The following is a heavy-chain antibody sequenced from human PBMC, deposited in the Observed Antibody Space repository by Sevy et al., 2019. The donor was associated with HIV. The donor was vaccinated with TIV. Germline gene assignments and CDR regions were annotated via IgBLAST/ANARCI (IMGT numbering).Heavy chain of an antibody. Sequence: GGSLRLSCAASGFTFSSYAMSWVRQAPGKGLEWVSAISGSGGSTYYADSVKGRFTISRDNSKNTLYLQMNSLRAEDTAVYYCAKDDGYYDFLEKYYFDYWGQGTLVTVSS. CDR3: AKDDGYYDFLEKYYFDY. D-gene: IGHD3-3*01. V-gene: IGHV3-23*01. J-gene: IGHJ4*02. CDR2: ISGSGGST. CDR1: GFTFSSYA.